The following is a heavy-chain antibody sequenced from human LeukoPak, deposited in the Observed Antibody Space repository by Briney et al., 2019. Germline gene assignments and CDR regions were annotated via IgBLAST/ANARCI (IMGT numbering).Heavy chain of an antibody. CDR3: ARDCDRSGYYCY. CDR1: GYTFTGYY. J-gene: IGHJ4*02. CDR2: ISAYNGNP. Sequence: ASVKVSCKASGYTFTGYYMHWVRQAPGQGLEWMGWISAYNGNPNYAQKLQGRVTMTTDTSKSRAYMELRSLRSDDTAVYCCARDCDRSGYYCYWGQGTLVTVSS. D-gene: IGHD3-22*01. V-gene: IGHV1-18*04.